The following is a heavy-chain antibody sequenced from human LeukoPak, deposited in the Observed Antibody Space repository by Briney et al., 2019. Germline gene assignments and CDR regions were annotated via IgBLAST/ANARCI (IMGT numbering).Heavy chain of an antibody. Sequence: PSETLSLTCTVSGGSISSSSYYWGWIRQPRRKGLDGIGSIYYSGSTYYNPSLKSRVTISVDTYKNQLSLKLSSVTAADTAVYYCARQSAYYYDSSGYGYWGQGTLVTVSS. CDR2: IYYSGST. CDR3: ARQSAYYYDSSGYGY. J-gene: IGHJ4*02. CDR1: GGSISSSSYY. V-gene: IGHV4-39*01. D-gene: IGHD3-22*01.